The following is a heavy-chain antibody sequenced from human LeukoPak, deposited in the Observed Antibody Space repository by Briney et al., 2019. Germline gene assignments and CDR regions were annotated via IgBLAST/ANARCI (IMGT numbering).Heavy chain of an antibody. Sequence: GGSLRLSCAASGFTFDEYGMSWVPHAPGKGREWVSGVNWNGGGTGYADSLKGRYTIARDNDMNSLYLVMNSLRAEDTAFYYCARVQDRYYSGSGFDYWGQGTLVTVSS. D-gene: IGHD3-10*01. V-gene: IGHV3-20*04. CDR1: GFTFDEYG. CDR3: ARVQDRYYSGSGFDY. CDR2: VNWNGGGT. J-gene: IGHJ4*02.